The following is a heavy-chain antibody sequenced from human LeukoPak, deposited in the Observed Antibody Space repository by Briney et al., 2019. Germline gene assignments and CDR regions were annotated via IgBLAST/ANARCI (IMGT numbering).Heavy chain of an antibody. V-gene: IGHV3-23*01. D-gene: IGHD1-14*01. CDR2: ISGSGGST. CDR3: AKSSRTLYYYYGMDV. J-gene: IGHJ6*02. Sequence: GGSLRLCCAASGFTFSSYAMSWGRQAPGKGLEWVSAISGSGGSTYYADSVKGRFTISRDNSKNTLYLQMNSLRAEDTAVYYCAKSSRTLYYYYGMDVWGQGTTVTVSS. CDR1: GFTFSSYA.